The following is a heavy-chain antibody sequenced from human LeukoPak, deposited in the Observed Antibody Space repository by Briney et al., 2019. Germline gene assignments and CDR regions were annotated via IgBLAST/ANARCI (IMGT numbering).Heavy chain of an antibody. CDR3: AREPIYCSGGSCYSGDV. CDR2: IYTSGST. V-gene: IGHV4-4*07. Sequence: SETLSLTCTVSDGSISSYYWSWIRQPAGKGLEWNGRIYTSGSTNYNPSLKSRVTISVDKSKNQFSLKLSSVTAADTAVYYCAREPIYCSGGSCYSGDVWGKGTTVTVSS. D-gene: IGHD2-15*01. CDR1: DGSISSYY. J-gene: IGHJ6*04.